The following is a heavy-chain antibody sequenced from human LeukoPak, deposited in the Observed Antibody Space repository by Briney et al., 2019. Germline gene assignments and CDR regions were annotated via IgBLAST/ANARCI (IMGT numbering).Heavy chain of an antibody. D-gene: IGHD6-19*01. CDR1: GFTFSTFA. CDR3: ARGRTSIAVAYFDY. V-gene: IGHV3-21*01. J-gene: IGHJ4*02. CDR2: ISSSSSYI. Sequence: GGSLRLSCAASGFTFSTFAMHWVRLSPGKGLEWVSSISSSSSYIYYADSVKGRFTISRDNAKNSLYLQMNSLRAEDTAVYYCARGRTSIAVAYFDYWGQGTLVTVSS.